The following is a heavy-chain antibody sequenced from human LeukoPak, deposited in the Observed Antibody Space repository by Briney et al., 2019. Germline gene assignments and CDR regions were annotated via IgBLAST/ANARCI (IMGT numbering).Heavy chain of an antibody. CDR2: ISVSSSTI. CDR3: ARDRSGGGWSRGNDY. D-gene: IGHD6-19*01. CDR1: GFTFSTYA. J-gene: IGHJ4*02. Sequence: TGGSLRLSCAASGFTFSTYAMSWVRQAPGKGLEWISYISVSSSTIYYADSVKARFTISRDNDKNSLYLQMNSLRAEDTAVYYCARDRSGGGWSRGNDYWGQGTLVTVSS. V-gene: IGHV3-48*04.